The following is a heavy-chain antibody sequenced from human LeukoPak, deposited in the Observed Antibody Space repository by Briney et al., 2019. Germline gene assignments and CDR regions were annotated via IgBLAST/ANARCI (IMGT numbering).Heavy chain of an antibody. CDR1: GFTFSSYG. CDR3: ARDYSSAYPAYFDY. CDR2: IWYDGSNK. J-gene: IGHJ4*02. V-gene: IGHV3-33*08. D-gene: IGHD3-22*01. Sequence: GGSLRLSCAASGFTFSSYGMHWVRQAPGKGLEWVAVIWYDGSNKYYADSVKGRFTISRDNSKNTLYLQMNSLGAEDTAVYYCARDYSSAYPAYFDYWGQGTLVTVSS.